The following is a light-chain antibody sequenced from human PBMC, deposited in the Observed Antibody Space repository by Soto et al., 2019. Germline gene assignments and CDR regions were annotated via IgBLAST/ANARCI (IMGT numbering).Light chain of an antibody. J-gene: IGLJ3*02. CDR2: GNS. CDR3: QSYDSSLSGGV. Sequence: QSVLTQPPSVSGTPGQRVTISCTGSSSNIGEGYDVQWYQQLPGTAPKLLIYGNSNRPSGVPDRFSGSKSGTSASLAITGLQAEDEADYYCQSYDSSLSGGVFGGGTKVTVL. CDR1: SSNIGEGYD. V-gene: IGLV1-40*01.